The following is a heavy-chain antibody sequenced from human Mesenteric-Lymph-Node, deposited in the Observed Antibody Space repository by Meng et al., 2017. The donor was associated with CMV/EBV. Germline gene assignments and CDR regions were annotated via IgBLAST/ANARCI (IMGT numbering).Heavy chain of an antibody. V-gene: IGHV3-30*02. CDR3: ARPSIGVFSLAFDF. J-gene: IGHJ3*01. Sequence: GGSLRLSCAASGFTFSSYGMHWVRQAPGKGLEWVAFIRYDGSNKYYADSVKGRFTISRDNAKNTLYLQMNSLRAEDTAVYYCARPSIGVFSLAFDFWGQGALVTVSS. CDR1: GFTFSSYG. CDR2: IRYDGSNK. D-gene: IGHD3-3*01.